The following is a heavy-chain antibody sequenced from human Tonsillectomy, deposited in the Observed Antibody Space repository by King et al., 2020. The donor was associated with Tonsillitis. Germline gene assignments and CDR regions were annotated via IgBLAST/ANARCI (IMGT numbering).Heavy chain of an antibody. CDR2: IYYSGST. V-gene: IGHV4-59*01. CDR3: ARESKDAYKCFDS. CDR1: GGSISSYY. D-gene: IGHD5-24*01. Sequence: VPLQESGPGLVKPSETLSLTCTVSGGSISSYYWSWIRQPPGKALEWIGYIYYSGSTNYNPSLKSRVTISVDTSKNQFSLRLSSVTAADTAMYYCARESKDAYKCFDSWGQGTLVTVSS. J-gene: IGHJ4*02.